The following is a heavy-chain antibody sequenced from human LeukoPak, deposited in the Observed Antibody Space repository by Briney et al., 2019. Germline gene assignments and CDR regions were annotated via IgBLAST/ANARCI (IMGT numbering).Heavy chain of an antibody. CDR3: AKVRPTRFVESSGWLELGY. CDR2: ISGDGSRT. CDR1: GFTFDDYA. D-gene: IGHD6-19*01. V-gene: IGHV3-43*02. Sequence: GGSLRLSCAASGFTFDDYAMHWVRQAPGKGLEGVSLISGDGSRTYYADSVKGRFTISRDNSKNSLYLHKNSLRTEDTAFYYCAKVRPTRFVESSGWLELGYWGQGTLVTVSS. J-gene: IGHJ4*02.